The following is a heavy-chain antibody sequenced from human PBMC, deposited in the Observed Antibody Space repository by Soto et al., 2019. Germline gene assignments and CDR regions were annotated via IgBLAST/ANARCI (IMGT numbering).Heavy chain of an antibody. CDR1: GDGVSSDSAA. V-gene: IGHV6-1*01. D-gene: IGHD4-17*01. CDR3: ARDCHYGDYVPYDF. Sequence: QTLSITCAISGDGVSSDSAAWNWIRQSPSRGLEWLGRTYYRSKWKYDYAVSVKSRITINPDTSKNQFSLQLRSVTPEDTAVYYCARDCHYGDYVPYDFWGQGSLVTVSS. J-gene: IGHJ4*02. CDR2: TYYRSKWKY.